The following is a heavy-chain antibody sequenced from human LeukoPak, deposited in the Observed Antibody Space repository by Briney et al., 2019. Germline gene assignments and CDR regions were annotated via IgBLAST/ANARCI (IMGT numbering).Heavy chain of an antibody. V-gene: IGHV3-30*19. CDR2: ISYDGSNK. Sequence: GGSLRLSCAASGFSFTNYGMSWVRQAPGKGLEWVAVISYDGSNKYYADSVKGRFTISRDNSKNTLYLQMNSLRAEDTAVYYCARDKDYYDSSYDAFDIWGQGTMVTVSS. CDR1: GFSFTNYG. CDR3: ARDKDYYDSSYDAFDI. D-gene: IGHD3-22*01. J-gene: IGHJ3*02.